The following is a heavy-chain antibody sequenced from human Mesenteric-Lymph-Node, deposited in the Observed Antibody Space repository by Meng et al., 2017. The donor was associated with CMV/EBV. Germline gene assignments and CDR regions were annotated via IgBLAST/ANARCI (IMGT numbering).Heavy chain of an antibody. J-gene: IGHJ4*02. D-gene: IGHD3-9*01. Sequence: GESLKISCAASGFTLSDYYMSWVRQAPGKGLEWVSVIYSGGSTYYADSVKGRFTISRDSSKNTLFLQMNSLRADDTAIYYCGRERTGFYIECWGQGTLVTVSS. CDR2: IYSGGST. CDR1: GFTLSDYY. V-gene: IGHV3-66*02. CDR3: GRERTGFYIEC.